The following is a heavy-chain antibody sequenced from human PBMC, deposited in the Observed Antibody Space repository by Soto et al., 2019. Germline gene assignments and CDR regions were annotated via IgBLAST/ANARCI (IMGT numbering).Heavy chain of an antibody. CDR1: EVTFSNYA. CDR3: AKDPKQLKVYFDY. J-gene: IGHJ4*02. D-gene: IGHD6-13*01. CDR2: ISDNGGTT. V-gene: IGHV3-23*01. Sequence: AGGSLRLSCAASEVTFSNYAMSWVRQAPGKGLEWVSSISDNGGTTYYADSVKGRFTISRDNSKNTLYLQMNSLRAEDTAVYYCAKDPKQLKVYFDYGGQEPQVTVS.